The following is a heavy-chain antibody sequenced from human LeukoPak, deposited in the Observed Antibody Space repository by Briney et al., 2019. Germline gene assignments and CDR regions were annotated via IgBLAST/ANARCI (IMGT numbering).Heavy chain of an antibody. J-gene: IGHJ4*02. CDR1: GGSFSGYY. D-gene: IGHD2-8*02. CDR3: ARVMGGVRGYFFDY. Sequence: SETLSLTCAVYGGSFSGYYWSWIRQPPGKELEWIGYIYYSGSTNYNPSLKSRVTISLDTSKNDLSLKLSSVTAADTAVYYCARVMGGVRGYFFDYWGQGTLVTVSS. CDR2: IYYSGST. V-gene: IGHV4-59*01.